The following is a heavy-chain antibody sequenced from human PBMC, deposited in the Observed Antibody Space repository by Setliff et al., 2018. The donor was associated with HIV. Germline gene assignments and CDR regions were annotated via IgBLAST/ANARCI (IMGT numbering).Heavy chain of an antibody. D-gene: IGHD1-26*01. Sequence: PSETLSLTCAVYGGSFSTYYWSWIRQPPGEGLEWIGEINDSGSTNYSPSLESRVTISVDTSKNQFSLKLSSVTAADTAVYYCARGVRVGPTTTANWFDPWGQGTLVTVSS. CDR3: ARGVRVGPTTTANWFDP. CDR1: GGSFSTYY. J-gene: IGHJ5*02. CDR2: INDSGST. V-gene: IGHV4-34*01.